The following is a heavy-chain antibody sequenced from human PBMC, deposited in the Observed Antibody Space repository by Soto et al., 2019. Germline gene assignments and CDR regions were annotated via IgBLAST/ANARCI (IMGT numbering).Heavy chain of an antibody. J-gene: IGHJ6*02. D-gene: IGHD3-10*01. CDR2: IYYSGST. V-gene: IGHV4-39*01. CDR3: ASRGYGMDV. Sequence: PSETLSLTCTVSGGSISSSSYYWGWIRQPPGKGLEWIGSIYYSGSTYYNPSLKSRVTISVDTSKNQFSLKLSSVIAADTAVYYCASRGYGMDVWGQGTTVTVSS. CDR1: GGSISSSSYY.